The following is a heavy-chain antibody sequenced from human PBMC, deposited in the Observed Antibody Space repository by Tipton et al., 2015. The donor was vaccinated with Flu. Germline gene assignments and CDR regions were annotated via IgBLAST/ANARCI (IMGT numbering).Heavy chain of an antibody. V-gene: IGHV4/OR15-8*02. CDR2: VYRDGTT. CDR1: GGSVSNKNW. J-gene: IGHJ5*02. CDR3: ATFFESMYWVVIMARLDT. Sequence: TLSLTCTVPGGSVSNKNWWTWVRQAPGQGPEWIGRVYRDGTTNYNLSLRSRATTSIDKSKNQFFLRLNSVTAADTAIYYCATFFESMYWVVIMARLDTWGQGIKVTVSS. D-gene: IGHD3-3*02.